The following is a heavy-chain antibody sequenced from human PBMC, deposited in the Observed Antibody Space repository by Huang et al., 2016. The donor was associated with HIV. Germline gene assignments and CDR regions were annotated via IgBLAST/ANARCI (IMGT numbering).Heavy chain of an antibody. V-gene: IGHV1-18*01. Sequence: QVQLVQSGPEMKKPGASVNVSCKASGYTFFTYSISWVRQAPGKGLEWMVWVSTYNGHTNYAQKFQGRLTLTTDVSTSSAYMELKNLRSDDTAVYYCARFRGPQVTLNWLDPWGQGTLVTVSS. CDR2: VSTYNGHT. J-gene: IGHJ5*02. CDR3: ARFRGPQVTLNWLDP. CDR1: GYTFFTYS. D-gene: IGHD3-10*01.